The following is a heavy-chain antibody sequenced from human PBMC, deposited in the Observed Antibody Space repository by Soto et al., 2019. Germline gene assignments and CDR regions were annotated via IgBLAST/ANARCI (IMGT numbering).Heavy chain of an antibody. CDR1: GGSISSYY. CDR3: ARVRSDYSNYYYYYYGMDV. Sequence: PSETLSLTCTVSGGSISSYYWSWIRQPAGKGLEWIGRIYTSGSTNYNPSLKSRVTMSVDTSKNQFSLKLSSVTAADTAVYYRARVRSDYSNYYYYYYGMDVWGQGTTVTVSS. D-gene: IGHD4-4*01. CDR2: IYTSGST. V-gene: IGHV4-4*07. J-gene: IGHJ6*02.